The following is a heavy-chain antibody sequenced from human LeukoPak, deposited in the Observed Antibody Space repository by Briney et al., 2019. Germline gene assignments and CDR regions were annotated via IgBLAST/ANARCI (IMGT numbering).Heavy chain of an antibody. D-gene: IGHD6-6*01. J-gene: IGHJ4*02. CDR1: GDSISDYY. V-gene: IGHV4-59*08. Sequence: SETLSLTCTVSGDSISDYYWSWIRQPPGKGLEWIGFIYYSGTTKYNPSLKSRVTISADTSKHQFSLKLSSVTAADTAMYYCARQAVDSSSSLVYFDYWGQGTLVTVSS. CDR2: IYYSGTT. CDR3: ARQAVDSSSSLVYFDY.